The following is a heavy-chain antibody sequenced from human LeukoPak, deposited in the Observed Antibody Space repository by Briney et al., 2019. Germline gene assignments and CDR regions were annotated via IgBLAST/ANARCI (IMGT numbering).Heavy chain of an antibody. CDR1: GYTFTTYD. J-gene: IGHJ4*02. D-gene: IGHD6-19*01. Sequence: ASVKVSCKASGYTFTTYDINWVRQATGQWLEWMGWMNPNSGYTGYAQKFQGRVTITRDTSISTAYMELSSLRSEDTAVYYCARVAGSIDYWGQGTLVTVSS. CDR2: MNPNSGYT. V-gene: IGHV1-8*03. CDR3: ARVAGSIDY.